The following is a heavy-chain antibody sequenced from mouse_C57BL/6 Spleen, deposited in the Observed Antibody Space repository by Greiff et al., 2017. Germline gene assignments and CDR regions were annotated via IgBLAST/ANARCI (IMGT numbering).Heavy chain of an antibody. J-gene: IGHJ3*01. V-gene: IGHV14-4*01. D-gene: IGHD4-1*01. CDR1: GFNITDDY. Sequence: EVQLQQSGAELVRPGASVKLSCTASGFNITDDYMHWVKQRPEQGLEWIGWIDPENGDTEYASKFQGKATITADTSSNTAYLQLSSLTSGDTAVYYYTTRLTGNAFWGQGTLVTVSA. CDR3: TTRLTGNAF. CDR2: IDPENGDT.